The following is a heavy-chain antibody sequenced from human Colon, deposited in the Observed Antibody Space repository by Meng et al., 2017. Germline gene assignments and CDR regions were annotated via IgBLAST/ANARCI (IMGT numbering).Heavy chain of an antibody. CDR2: INHSGST. J-gene: IGHJ5*02. CDR1: GGSFSGYY. V-gene: IGHV4-34*01. CDR3: VRSSGWVRTGFDP. Sequence: QVQLQQWGAGLLKPSETLSLTCAVYGGSFSGYYWSWIRQPPGKGLEWIGEINHSGSTNYNPSLKSRVTISVDTSKKQSSLKLTSVTAADTAVYYCVRSSGWVRTGFDPWGQGTLVTVSS. D-gene: IGHD6-19*01.